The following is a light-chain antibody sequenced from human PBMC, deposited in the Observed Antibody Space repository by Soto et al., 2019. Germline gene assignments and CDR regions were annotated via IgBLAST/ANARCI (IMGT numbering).Light chain of an antibody. CDR3: QSYDISLSVSVV. J-gene: IGLJ2*01. CDR2: GNT. V-gene: IGLV1-40*01. CDR1: SSNIGAGYD. Sequence: QSVLTQPPSVSGAPGQRVTISCTGSSSNIGAGYDVQWYQQLPGAAPRLLIFGNTNRPSGVPDRFSGSRSGPSASLAISGLQAEDEADCYCQSYDISLSVSVVFGGGTQLNVL.